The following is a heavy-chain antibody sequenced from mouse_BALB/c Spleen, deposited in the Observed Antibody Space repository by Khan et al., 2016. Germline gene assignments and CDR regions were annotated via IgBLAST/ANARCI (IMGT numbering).Heavy chain of an antibody. CDR1: GYTCTSYW. J-gene: IGHJ4*01. CDR3: ATIHYYGRYYAMGY. CDR2: INPSNGYT. V-gene: IGHV1-7*01. D-gene: IGHD1-2*01. Sequence: QVQLKQSGAELAKPGASVKMSCKASGYTCTSYWMHWVKQRPGQGLEWIGYINPSNGYTEYNQKFKDTDTLTAYKSSSTAYMQLRSLTSEDYAVYDCATIHYYGRYYAMGYWGQASSVTV.